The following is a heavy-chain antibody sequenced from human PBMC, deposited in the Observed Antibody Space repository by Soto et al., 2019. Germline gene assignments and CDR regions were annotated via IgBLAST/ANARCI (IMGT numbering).Heavy chain of an antibody. CDR2: ITFSGNTV. CDR3: ARVSWREKYGMDV. Sequence: QVQLVGSGGGLVKPGGSLRLSCAASGFTFSDSNMSWIAQAPGKGLEWISYITFSGNTVYYADSLKGRFTISRDNAKNSLYLQMNRLRAEDTAVYYCARVSWREKYGMDVWGQGTTVTVSS. V-gene: IGHV3-11*01. CDR1: GFTFSDSN. J-gene: IGHJ6*02.